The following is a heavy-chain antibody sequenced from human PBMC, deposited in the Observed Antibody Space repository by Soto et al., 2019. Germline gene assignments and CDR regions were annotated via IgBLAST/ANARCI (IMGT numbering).Heavy chain of an antibody. Sequence: PSETLSLTCTVSGVSISSYYWSWIRQPPGKGLEWIGYIYYSGSTNYNPSLKSRVTISVDTSKNQFSLKLSSVTAADTAVYYCARGLSGSYYDSDYWGQGTLVTVSS. CDR1: GVSISSYY. CDR3: ARGLSGSYYDSDY. J-gene: IGHJ4*02. V-gene: IGHV4-59*01. CDR2: IYYSGST. D-gene: IGHD1-26*01.